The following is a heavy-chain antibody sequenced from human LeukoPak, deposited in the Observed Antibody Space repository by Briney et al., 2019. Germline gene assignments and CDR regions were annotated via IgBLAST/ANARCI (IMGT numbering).Heavy chain of an antibody. V-gene: IGHV1-18*01. CDR3: ARSKGEWLVKDYYYYGMDV. CDR1: GYTFTNYD. D-gene: IGHD6-19*01. J-gene: IGHJ6*02. CDR2: ISAYNGNI. Sequence: GASVKVSCKASGYTFTNYDISWVRQAPGQGLEWMGWISAYNGNINYAQNFQGRVTITADESTSTAYMELSSLRSEDTAVYYCARSKGEWLVKDYYYYGMDVWGQGTTVTVSS.